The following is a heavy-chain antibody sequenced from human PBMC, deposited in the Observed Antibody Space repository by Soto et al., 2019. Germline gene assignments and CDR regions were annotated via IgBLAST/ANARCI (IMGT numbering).Heavy chain of an antibody. J-gene: IGHJ4*02. CDR2: ISRDGGTK. CDR3: TGEFASGY. Sequence: QVQLVESGGGVVQPGRSLRLSCAVSGFTVSTYGMHWVRQAPGKGLEWVAVISRDGGTKYYADSVKGRFTISRDNSRNTLFLEMYSLRGDDMAVYYCTGEFASGYWGQGTLVTVSS. CDR1: GFTVSTYG. D-gene: IGHD2-8*02. V-gene: IGHV3-30*03.